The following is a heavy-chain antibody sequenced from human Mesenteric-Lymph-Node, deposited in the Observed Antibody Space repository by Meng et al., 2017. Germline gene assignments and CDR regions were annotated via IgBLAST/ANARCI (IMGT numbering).Heavy chain of an antibody. V-gene: IGHV3-7*01. Sequence: GGSLRLSCAASGFTFSNYWMSWVRQAPGKGLEWVANIKEDGSEKYYVDSMKGRFTISRDSAKNTLYLQMTSLRAEDTAVYYCVRVSYCGGDCYSEDWGQGTLVTVSS. J-gene: IGHJ4*01. CDR3: VRVSYCGGDCYSED. CDR2: IKEDGSEK. CDR1: GFTFSNYW. D-gene: IGHD2-21*02.